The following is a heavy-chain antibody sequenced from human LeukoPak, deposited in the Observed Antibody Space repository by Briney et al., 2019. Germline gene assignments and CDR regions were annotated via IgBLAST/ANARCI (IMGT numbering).Heavy chain of an antibody. J-gene: IGHJ4*02. D-gene: IGHD4-17*01. CDR2: IYTSGST. CDR1: GGSISSSSYY. V-gene: IGHV4-61*02. Sequence: SETLSLTCTVSGGSISSSSYYWGWIRQPAGKGLEWIGRIYTSGSTNYNPSLKSRVTMSVDTSKNQFSLKLSSVAAADTAVYYCARLTTVTTPGVWGQGTLVTVSS. CDR3: ARLTTVTTPGV.